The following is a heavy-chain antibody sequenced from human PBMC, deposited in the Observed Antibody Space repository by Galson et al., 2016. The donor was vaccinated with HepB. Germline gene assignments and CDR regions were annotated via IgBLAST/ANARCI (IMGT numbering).Heavy chain of an antibody. Sequence: SVKVSCKASGYAFTSYAMHWVRQAPGQRLEWMGWINAGNGNTKYSQKFQGRVTITRDTSASTAYMELSSLRSEDTAVYYCARGRAPYGDSSLYYYYGMDVWGQGTTVTVSS. D-gene: IGHD4-17*01. CDR2: INAGNGNT. V-gene: IGHV1-3*01. CDR1: GYAFTSYA. CDR3: ARGRAPYGDSSLYYYYGMDV. J-gene: IGHJ6*02.